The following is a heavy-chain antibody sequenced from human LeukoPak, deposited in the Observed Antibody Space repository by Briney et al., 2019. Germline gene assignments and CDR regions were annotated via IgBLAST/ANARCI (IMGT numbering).Heavy chain of an antibody. CDR3: AKDDQGRFSDSSGYYINAFDI. D-gene: IGHD3-22*01. Sequence: GGSLRLSCVVSEFTFSSYAMSWVRQAPGKGLEWVSAISGSGGSTYYADSVKGRFTISRDNSKNTLYLQMNSLRAEDTAVYYCAKDDQGRFSDSSGYYINAFDIWGQGTMVTVSS. J-gene: IGHJ3*02. CDR2: ISGSGGST. V-gene: IGHV3-23*01. CDR1: EFTFSSYA.